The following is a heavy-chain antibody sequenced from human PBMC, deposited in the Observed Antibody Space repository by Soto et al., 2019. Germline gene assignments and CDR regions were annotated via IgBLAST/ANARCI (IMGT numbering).Heavy chain of an antibody. CDR2: IYYSGST. D-gene: IGHD4-17*01. J-gene: IGHJ4*02. CDR3: ARHRLDYGDYDY. Sequence: PSETLSLTCTVSGGSISSSSSYWGWIRQPPGKGLEWIGNIYYSGSTYYNPSLKSRVTISVDTSRYQFSLKLSSVTAADTAVYYCARHRLDYGDYDYWGQGTLVTVSS. CDR1: GGSISSSSSY. V-gene: IGHV4-39*01.